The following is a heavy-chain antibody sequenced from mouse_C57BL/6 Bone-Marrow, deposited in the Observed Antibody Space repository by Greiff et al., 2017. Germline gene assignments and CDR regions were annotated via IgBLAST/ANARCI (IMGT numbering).Heavy chain of an antibody. Sequence: LKQSGASVKISCKASGYAFSSYWMNWVKQRPGKGLEWIGQIYPGDGDTNYNGKFKGKATLTADKSSSTAYMQLSSLTSEDSAVYFCARHDFDYWGQGTTLTVSS. CDR1: GYAFSSYW. V-gene: IGHV1-80*01. J-gene: IGHJ2*01. CDR3: ARHDFDY. CDR2: IYPGDGDT.